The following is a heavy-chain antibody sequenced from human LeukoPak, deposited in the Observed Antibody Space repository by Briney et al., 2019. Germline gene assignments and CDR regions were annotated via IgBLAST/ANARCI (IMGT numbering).Heavy chain of an antibody. CDR3: ARDRGAVAGNWFDP. J-gene: IGHJ5*02. CDR1: GITFTKAW. CDR2: ISSSGSTI. D-gene: IGHD6-19*01. Sequence: SGGSLRLSCAASGITFTKAWMSWVRQAPGEGLEWVSYISSSGSTIYYADSVKGRFTISRDNAKNSLYPQMNSLRAEDTAVYYCARDRGAVAGNWFDPWGQGTLVTVSS. V-gene: IGHV3-11*04.